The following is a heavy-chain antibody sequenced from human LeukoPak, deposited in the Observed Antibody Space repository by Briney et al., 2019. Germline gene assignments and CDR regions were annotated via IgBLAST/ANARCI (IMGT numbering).Heavy chain of an antibody. J-gene: IGHJ4*02. D-gene: IGHD3-22*01. CDR3: ARGGGGGYYDSSGYYPH. V-gene: IGHV3-30*04. CDR2: ISYDGSNK. CDR1: GFTFSSYA. Sequence: GGSLRLSCAASGFTFSSYAMHWVRQAPGKGLEWVAVISYDGSNKYYADSVKGRFTISRDNSKNTLYLQMNSLRAEDTAVYYCARGGGGGYYDSSGYYPHWGQGTLVTVSS.